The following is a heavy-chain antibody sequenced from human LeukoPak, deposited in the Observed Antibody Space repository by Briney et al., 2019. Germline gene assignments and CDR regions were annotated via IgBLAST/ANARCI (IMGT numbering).Heavy chain of an antibody. D-gene: IGHD4-11*01. V-gene: IGHV4-59*01. CDR2: IYYSGRT. CDR1: GGSISSDY. Sequence: SETLSLTCTVSGGSISSDYWSWIRQPPGKGLEWVGYIYYSGRTFYNRSLKSRVTISVDTSKNQFSLKLSFVTAADTAIYYCARGFYSPAYWGQGTLVTVSS. CDR3: ARGFYSPAY. J-gene: IGHJ4*02.